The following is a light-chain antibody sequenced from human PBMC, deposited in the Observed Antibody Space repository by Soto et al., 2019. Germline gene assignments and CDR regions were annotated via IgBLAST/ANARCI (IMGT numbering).Light chain of an antibody. V-gene: IGLV2-23*02. Sequence: QSALTQPASVSGSPGQSITISCTGTSSDVGSYNLVAWYQQHPNKAPKLMIYEVTKRPSGVSNRFSGSKSGNTASLTISGLQAEDEADYYCCSYAGSSTHVVFGGGIKLTVL. CDR1: SSDVGSYNL. CDR2: EVT. J-gene: IGLJ2*01. CDR3: CSYAGSSTHVV.